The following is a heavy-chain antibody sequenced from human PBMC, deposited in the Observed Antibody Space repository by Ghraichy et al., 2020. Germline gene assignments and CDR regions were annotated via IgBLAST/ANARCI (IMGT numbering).Heavy chain of an antibody. D-gene: IGHD4-17*01. Sequence: GGSLRLSCADSGLTFSSYGMHWVRQAPGKGLEWVALISPDGNNKYYGDSVKGRFTISRDNSKNTLYLQMNSLRVEDTAVYFCARRGQGDYVDTFYYWGQGALVTVSS. CDR2: ISPDGNNK. J-gene: IGHJ4*02. CDR1: GLTFSSYG. V-gene: IGHV3-30*03. CDR3: ARRGQGDYVDTFYY.